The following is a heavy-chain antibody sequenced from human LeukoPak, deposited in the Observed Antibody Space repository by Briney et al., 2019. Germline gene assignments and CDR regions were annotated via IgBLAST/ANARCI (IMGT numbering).Heavy chain of an antibody. V-gene: IGHV1-2*02. CDR2: INSNGGGT. D-gene: IGHD3-22*01. CDR1: GYTFTGYY. J-gene: IGHJ3*01. Sequence: ASVKVSCKASGYTFTGYYMHWVRQAPGQGLEWMGWINSNGGGTNYAQKFQGRVTMTRDTSISTAYMELSRLKSDDAAVYYCARDVDHYDSTGKGLVDFWGQGTMVTVSS. CDR3: ARDVDHYDSTGKGLVDF.